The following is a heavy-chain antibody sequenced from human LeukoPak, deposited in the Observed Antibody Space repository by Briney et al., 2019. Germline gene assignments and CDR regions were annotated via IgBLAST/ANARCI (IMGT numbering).Heavy chain of an antibody. J-gene: IGHJ6*02. V-gene: IGHV3-74*01. CDR3: ASDSPYYGMDV. CDR1: GFPFSSYW. CDR2: VNSDGSAT. Sequence: GGSLRLSCAASGFPFSSYWMHWVRQVPGKGLLWVSRVNSDGSATIYADSVRGRFTISRDNAKNTLYLQMSGLRVEDTAVYHCASDSPYYGMDVWGQGTTVTVSS.